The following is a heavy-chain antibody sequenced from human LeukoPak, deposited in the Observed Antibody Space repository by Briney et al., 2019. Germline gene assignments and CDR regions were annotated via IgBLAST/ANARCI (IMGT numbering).Heavy chain of an antibody. CDR3: AKDLEAVYMDV. D-gene: IGHD5-24*01. CDR1: GFTFSSKW. Sequence: GGSLRLSCAASGFTFSSKWMSWVRQAPGKGLEWVGNIQPDGSEGYPVDSVKGRFTISRDNARNSLFLQMNSLRAEDTAVYYCAKDLEAVYMDVWGKGTTVTVSS. CDR2: IQPDGSEG. V-gene: IGHV3-7*01. J-gene: IGHJ6*03.